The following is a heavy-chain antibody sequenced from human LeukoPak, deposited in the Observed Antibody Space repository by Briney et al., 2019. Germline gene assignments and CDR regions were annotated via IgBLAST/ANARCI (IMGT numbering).Heavy chain of an antibody. Sequence: VGSLRLSCAASGFTFSSYWMSWVRQAPGKGLEWVANIKQGGSEKYYVDSVKGRFTISRDNAKNSLYLQMNSLRAEDTAVYYCARADGSGSYSNYYYYYGMDVWGQGTTVTVSS. CDR3: ARADGSGSYSNYYYYYGMDV. CDR2: IKQGGSEK. CDR1: GFTFSSYW. V-gene: IGHV3-7*01. J-gene: IGHJ6*02. D-gene: IGHD3-10*01.